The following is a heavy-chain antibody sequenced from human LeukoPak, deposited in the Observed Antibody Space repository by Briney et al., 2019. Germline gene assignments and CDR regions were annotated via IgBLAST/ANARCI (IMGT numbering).Heavy chain of an antibody. Sequence: GGSLRLSCAASGFSFSSYAMHWVRQAPGKGLEWVAVISYDGSTKYYADSVKGRFTISRDDSKNTLYLQMNSLRAGDTAVYYCARVSAVAGNPGAFDIWGQGTMVTVSS. CDR3: ARVSAVAGNPGAFDI. CDR2: ISYDGSTK. CDR1: GFSFSSYA. D-gene: IGHD6-19*01. V-gene: IGHV3-30-3*01. J-gene: IGHJ3*02.